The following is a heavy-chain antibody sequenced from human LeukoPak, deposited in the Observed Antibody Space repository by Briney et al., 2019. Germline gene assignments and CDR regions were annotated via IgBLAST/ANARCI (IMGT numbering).Heavy chain of an antibody. V-gene: IGHV3-21*01. CDR3: ARVGSGYSYGSPLDY. CDR1: GFTFSDYS. Sequence: GGSLRLSCAASGFTFSDYSMNWVRQAPGKGLEWVSSISTSSSCIYYADSVKGRFTISRDNVKNSLYLQMNSLRAEDTAVYYCARVGSGYSYGSPLDYWGQGTLVTVSS. J-gene: IGHJ4*02. CDR2: ISTSSSCI. D-gene: IGHD5-18*01.